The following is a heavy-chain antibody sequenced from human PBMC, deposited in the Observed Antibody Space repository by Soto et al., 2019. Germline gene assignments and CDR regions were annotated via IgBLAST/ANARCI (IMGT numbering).Heavy chain of an antibody. Sequence: EVQLVESGGGLVKPGGSLRLSCAASGFTFSSYSMNWVRQAPGKGLEWVSSISTSSSYIYYADSVKGRFTISRDNAKNPMYLHMNSLRAEDTAVYYCARDLVVPSANLKTRAYHWFDPWGQVTLVTVSS. CDR3: ARDLVVPSANLKTRAYHWFDP. D-gene: IGHD2-2*01. CDR2: ISTSSSYI. CDR1: GFTFSSYS. V-gene: IGHV3-21*01. J-gene: IGHJ5*02.